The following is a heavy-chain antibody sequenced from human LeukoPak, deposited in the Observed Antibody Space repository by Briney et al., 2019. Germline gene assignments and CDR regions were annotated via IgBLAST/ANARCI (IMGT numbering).Heavy chain of an antibody. J-gene: IGHJ4*02. V-gene: IGHV1-2*02. CDR3: ARDLKQWLVRGYFDY. CDR1: GYTFTGYY. Sequence: ASVEVSCKASGYTFTGYYMHWVRQAPGQGLEWMGWINPNSGGTNYAQKFQGRVTMTRDTSISTAYMELSRLRSDDTAVYYCARDLKQWLVRGYFDYWGQGTLVTVSS. CDR2: INPNSGGT. D-gene: IGHD6-19*01.